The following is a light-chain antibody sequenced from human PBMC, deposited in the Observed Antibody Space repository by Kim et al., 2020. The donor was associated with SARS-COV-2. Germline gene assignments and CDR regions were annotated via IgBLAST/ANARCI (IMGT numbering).Light chain of an antibody. CDR2: QDS. Sequence: SVSPGQTASITCSGDKLGDIFACWYQQKPSQSPVLVIYQDSKRPSGIPERFSGSNSGNTATLTISGTQAMDEADYYCQAWGSSTAVFGGGTKVTVL. J-gene: IGLJ3*02. CDR1: KLGDIF. V-gene: IGLV3-1*01. CDR3: QAWGSSTAV.